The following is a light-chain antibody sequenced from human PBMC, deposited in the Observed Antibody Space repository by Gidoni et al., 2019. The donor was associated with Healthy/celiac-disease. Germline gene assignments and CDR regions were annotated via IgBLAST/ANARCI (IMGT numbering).Light chain of an antibody. Sequence: DIQMTQSPSTLSASVGERFTITCRASQSISSWLAWYQQKPGKAPKLLIYKASSLESGVPSRFSGSGSGTEFTLTISSLQPDDFATYYCQQYNSFGQGTKLEIK. CDR2: KAS. CDR3: QQYNS. CDR1: QSISSW. J-gene: IGKJ2*01. V-gene: IGKV1-5*03.